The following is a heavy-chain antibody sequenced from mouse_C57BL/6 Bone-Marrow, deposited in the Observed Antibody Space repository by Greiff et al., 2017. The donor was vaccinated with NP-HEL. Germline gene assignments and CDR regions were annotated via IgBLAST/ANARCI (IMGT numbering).Heavy chain of an antibody. Sequence: VQLQQPGAELVKPGASVKMSCKASGYTFTSYWITWVKQRPGQGLEWIGDIYPGSGSTNYNEKLQKAPTLTVDTSSSTAYMQLSSLTSEDSAVYYCASHRYGSPFAYWGQGTLVTVSA. CDR1: GYTFTSYW. CDR2: IYPGSGST. V-gene: IGHV1-55*01. J-gene: IGHJ3*01. CDR3: ASHRYGSPFAY. D-gene: IGHD1-1*01.